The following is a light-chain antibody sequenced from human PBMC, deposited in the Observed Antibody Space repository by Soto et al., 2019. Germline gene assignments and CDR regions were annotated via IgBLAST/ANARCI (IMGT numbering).Light chain of an antibody. CDR1: QSVSSSY. CDR3: LQYHCWSP. J-gene: IGKJ1*01. Sequence: IVGTQSPGTLSLSPGARATLSCRASQSVSSSYLAWYQQKPGQAPRLLIYGASNRATGVSARFSGSGSGTEFTLTISSLQPEDFAVYYCLQYHCWSPFGQGAKVDIK. V-gene: IGKV3-20*01. CDR2: GAS.